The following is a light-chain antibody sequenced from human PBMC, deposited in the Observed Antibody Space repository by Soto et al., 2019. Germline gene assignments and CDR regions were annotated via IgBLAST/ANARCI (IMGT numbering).Light chain of an antibody. CDR3: QQFNAYPLT. V-gene: IGKV1-9*01. J-gene: IGKJ4*01. CDR1: QGISDY. Sequence: DIQLTQSPSFLSASVGDRVTISCRASQGISDYLAWYQQKPGKAPKLLIYGASTLQSGVPSRFSGSASGTEFHLTISSLQHEDFATYFCQQFNAYPLTFGGGTKLEIK. CDR2: GAS.